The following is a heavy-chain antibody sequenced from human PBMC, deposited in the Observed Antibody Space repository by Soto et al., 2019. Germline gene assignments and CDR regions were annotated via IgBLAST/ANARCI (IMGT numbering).Heavy chain of an antibody. D-gene: IGHD4-17*01. Sequence: QVQLVQSGAEVKKPGSSVKVSCKASGGTFSSYAISWVRQAPGQGLEWMGGIIPIFGTANYAQKFQGRVXIXAXXSTSTAYMELSSLRSEDTAVYYCAPSEVTTVPFDYWGQGTLVTVSS. V-gene: IGHV1-69*12. CDR2: IIPIFGTA. CDR3: APSEVTTVPFDY. J-gene: IGHJ4*02. CDR1: GGTFSSYA.